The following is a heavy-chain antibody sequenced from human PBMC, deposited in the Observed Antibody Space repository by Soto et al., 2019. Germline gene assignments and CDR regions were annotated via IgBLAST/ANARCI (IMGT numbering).Heavy chain of an antibody. CDR3: AKDVVARLGSTIGMDV. Sequence: LRLSCAASRFIFSNYGMHWVRQAPAKGLEWVAFISYDGSNKYYADSVMGRFTITRDNSKNTRYLQMSSLRAENTAVYYCAKDVVARLGSTIGMDVWGQGTTVTVSS. J-gene: IGHJ6*02. D-gene: IGHD2-15*01. CDR2: ISYDGSNK. CDR1: RFIFSNYG. V-gene: IGHV3-30*18.